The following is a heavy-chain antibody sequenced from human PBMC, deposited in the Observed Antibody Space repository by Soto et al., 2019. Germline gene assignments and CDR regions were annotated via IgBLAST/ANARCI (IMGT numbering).Heavy chain of an antibody. CDR2: IYYSGST. CDR1: GGSVSSGSYY. J-gene: IGHJ6*02. V-gene: IGHV4-61*01. D-gene: IGHD2-2*01. CDR3: AREVKGYCSSTSCYYYYYGMDV. Sequence: SETLSLTCTVSGGSVSSGSYYWSWIRQPPGKGLEWVGYIYYSGSTNYNHSLKSRVTISVDTSKNQFSLKLSSVTAAATAVYYCAREVKGYCSSTSCYYYYYGMDVWGQGTTVTVSS.